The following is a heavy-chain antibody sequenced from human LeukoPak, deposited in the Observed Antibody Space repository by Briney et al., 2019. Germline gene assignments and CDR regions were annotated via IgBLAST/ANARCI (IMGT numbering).Heavy chain of an antibody. J-gene: IGHJ4*02. CDR1: GYTLTELS. CDR2: INPNSGGT. V-gene: IGHV1-2*02. Sequence: ASVKVSCKVSGYTLTELSMHWVRQAPGQGLEWMGLINPNSGGTNYAQKFQGRVTMTRDTSISTAYMELSRLRSDDTAMYYCARDESGSYTYWGQGTLVTVSS. CDR3: ARDESGSYTY. D-gene: IGHD1-26*01.